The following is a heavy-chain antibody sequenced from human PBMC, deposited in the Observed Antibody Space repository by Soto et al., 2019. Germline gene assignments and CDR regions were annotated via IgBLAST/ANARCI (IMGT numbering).Heavy chain of an antibody. CDR3: TSLPGIAAADTGWFEP. Sequence: PSETLSLTCAVYGGSFSTYFWSWIRQPPGKGLEWIGEINHSGTSNYNPSLKSRITISVDTSKNQFSLKLSSVTAADTAIYYCTSLPGIAAADTGWFEPWGQGTLVTVSS. CDR1: GGSFSTYF. J-gene: IGHJ5*02. V-gene: IGHV4-34*01. CDR2: INHSGTS. D-gene: IGHD6-13*01.